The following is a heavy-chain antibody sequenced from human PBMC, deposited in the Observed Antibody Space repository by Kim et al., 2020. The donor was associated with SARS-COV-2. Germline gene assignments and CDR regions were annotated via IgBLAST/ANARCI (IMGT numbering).Heavy chain of an antibody. V-gene: IGHV1-18*01. Sequence: ASVKVSCKASGYTFTSYGISWVRQAPGQGLEWMGWISAYNGNTNYAQKLQGRVTMTTDTSTSTAYMELRSLRSDDTAVYYCARGIGGLNSSGWYGWFDPWGQGTLVTVSS. CDR1: GYTFTSYG. CDR3: ARGIGGLNSSGWYGWFDP. J-gene: IGHJ5*02. D-gene: IGHD6-19*01. CDR2: ISAYNGNT.